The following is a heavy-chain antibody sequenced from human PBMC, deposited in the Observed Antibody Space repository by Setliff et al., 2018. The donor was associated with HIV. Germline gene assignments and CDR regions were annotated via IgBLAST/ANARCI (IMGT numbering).Heavy chain of an antibody. CDR2: IYPGDSDT. CDR3: ARLTYYYDSSGYYSDNYYMDV. J-gene: IGHJ6*03. CDR1: GYSFTSYW. D-gene: IGHD3-22*01. V-gene: IGHV5-51*01. Sequence: LGESLKISCKGSGYSFTSYWIGWVRQMPGKGLEWMGIIYPGDSDTRYSPSFQGQVTISADKSISTAYLQWSSLKASDTAMYYCARLTYYYDSSGYYSDNYYMDVWGKGTTVTVS.